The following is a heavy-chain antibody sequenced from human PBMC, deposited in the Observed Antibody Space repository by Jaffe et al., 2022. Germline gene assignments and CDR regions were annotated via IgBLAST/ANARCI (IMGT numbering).Heavy chain of an antibody. CDR2: IYHSGST. CDR3: ARFSPGANWFDP. D-gene: IGHD3-10*01. J-gene: IGHJ5*02. CDR1: GYSISSGYY. V-gene: IGHV4-38-2*01. Sequence: QVQLQESGPGLVKPSETLSLTCAVSGYSISSGYYWGWIRQPPGKGLEWIGSIYHSGSTYYNPSLKSRVTISVDTSKNQFSLKLSSVTAADTAVYYCARFSPGANWFDPWGQGTLVTVSS.